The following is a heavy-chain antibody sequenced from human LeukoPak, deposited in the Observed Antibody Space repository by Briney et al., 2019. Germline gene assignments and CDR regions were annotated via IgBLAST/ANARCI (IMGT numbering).Heavy chain of an antibody. J-gene: IGHJ5*02. Sequence: ASVKVSCKASGYTFTGYYMHWVRHAPGQGLEWMGWINPNSGGTNYAQKFQGRVTMTRDTSISTAYMELSRLRSDDTAVYYCARDRARIAARHRWVSGFDPWGQGTLVTVSS. D-gene: IGHD6-6*01. CDR2: INPNSGGT. CDR1: GYTFTGYY. V-gene: IGHV1-2*02. CDR3: ARDRARIAARHRWVSGFDP.